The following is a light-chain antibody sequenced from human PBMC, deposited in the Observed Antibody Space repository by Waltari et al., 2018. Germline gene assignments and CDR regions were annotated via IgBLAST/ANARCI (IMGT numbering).Light chain of an antibody. J-gene: IGLJ3*02. V-gene: IGLV4-69*01. CDR1: SGHSSNV. Sequence: LLLTQAPSASASLGASVKPTCTLSSGHSSNVVAWHQQQPEKGPRYLMKVNSDGSHSKGDDIPDRFSGSSSGAERYLTISSLQSEDEADYYCQTGGHGTWVFGGGTKLTVL. CDR2: VNSDGSH. CDR3: QTGGHGTWV.